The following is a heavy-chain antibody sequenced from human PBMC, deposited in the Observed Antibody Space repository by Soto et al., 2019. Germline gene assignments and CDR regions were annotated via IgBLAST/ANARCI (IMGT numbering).Heavy chain of an antibody. D-gene: IGHD2-15*01. V-gene: IGHV1-18*01. Sequence: QVQLVQSGAEVKKPGASVKVSCKASGYTFSTYGFSWVRQAPGQGLEWMGWIGADNRDTNYAQNFQGRVNMTTDTSTTTSYMELRSLTSDDTAVYFCARDCKGAEGFDPWGQGTLVTVSS. CDR2: IGADNRDT. CDR3: ARDCKGAEGFDP. J-gene: IGHJ5*02. CDR1: GYTFSTYG.